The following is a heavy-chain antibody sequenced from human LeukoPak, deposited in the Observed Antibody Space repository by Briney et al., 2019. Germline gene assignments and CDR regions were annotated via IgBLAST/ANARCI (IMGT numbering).Heavy chain of an antibody. CDR2: INYSGST. J-gene: IGHJ6*03. CDR3: AQWGNNMDV. V-gene: IGHV4-34*08. D-gene: IGHD3-16*01. CDR1: GFTFSSYS. Sequence: GSLRLSCAASGFTFSSYSMNWVRQPPGKGLEWIGEINYSGSTKYNPSLKSRVTISIDTSKNQFSLKLSSVTAADTAVYYCAQWGNNMDVWGKGTTVTVSS.